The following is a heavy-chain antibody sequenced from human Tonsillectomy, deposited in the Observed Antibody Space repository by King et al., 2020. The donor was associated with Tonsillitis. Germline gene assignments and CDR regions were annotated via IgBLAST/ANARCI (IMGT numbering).Heavy chain of an antibody. CDR2: IYHSRRT. Sequence: QLQESGPGLVKPSEILSLTCAVSRYSISSGYYWAWIRQPPGKGLEWIGMIYHSRRTYYNASLKSRVTISLDTSKNQFSLKLSSVTAADTAVYYCARTGSGFDSVPVHFDYWGQGKLVTVSS. V-gene: IGHV4-38-2*01. D-gene: IGHD5-12*01. J-gene: IGHJ4*02. CDR1: RYSISSGYY. CDR3: ARTGSGFDSVPVHFDY.